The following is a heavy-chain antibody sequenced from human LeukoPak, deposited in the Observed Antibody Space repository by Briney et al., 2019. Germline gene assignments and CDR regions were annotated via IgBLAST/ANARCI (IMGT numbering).Heavy chain of an antibody. Sequence: GGSLRLSCAASGFTFSSYAMSWVRQAPGKGLEWVSAISGSGGSTYYADSVKGRFTISRDNSKNTLYLQMNSQRAEDTAVYYCAKPYCSGGSCYEYFQHWGQGTLVTVSS. CDR3: AKPYCSGGSCYEYFQH. J-gene: IGHJ1*01. V-gene: IGHV3-23*01. D-gene: IGHD2-15*01. CDR2: ISGSGGST. CDR1: GFTFSSYA.